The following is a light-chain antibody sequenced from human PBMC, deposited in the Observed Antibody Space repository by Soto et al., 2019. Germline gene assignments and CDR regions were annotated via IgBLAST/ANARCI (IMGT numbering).Light chain of an antibody. CDR2: AAS. CDR3: LQDHSYPWT. CDR1: QDIRNH. Sequence: AIQMTQSPSSLSASVGDRVTITCRASQDIRNHLGWYQQKPGKAPKILIYAASSLQSGVPSRFSGSGSGSDFILTISSLQPEDFATYYCLQDHSYPWTFGQGTKLDIK. V-gene: IGKV1-6*01. J-gene: IGKJ2*01.